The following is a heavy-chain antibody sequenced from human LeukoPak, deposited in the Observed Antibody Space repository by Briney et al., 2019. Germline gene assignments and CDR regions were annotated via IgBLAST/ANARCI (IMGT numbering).Heavy chain of an antibody. D-gene: IGHD3-10*01. J-gene: IGHJ4*02. Sequence: SETLSLTCTVSGGSISSYYWSWIRQPPGKGLEGIGYIYYSGSTNYNPSLKSRVTISVDTSKNQFSLKLSSVTAADTAVYYCARHGSGSYYEFDYWGQGTLVTVSS. CDR1: GGSISSYY. CDR3: ARHGSGSYYEFDY. V-gene: IGHV4-59*08. CDR2: IYYSGST.